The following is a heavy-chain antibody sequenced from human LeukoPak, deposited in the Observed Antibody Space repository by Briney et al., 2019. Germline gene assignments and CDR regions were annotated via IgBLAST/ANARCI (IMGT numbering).Heavy chain of an antibody. CDR3: AKHRGYDGPNFDY. D-gene: IGHD5-12*01. CDR1: GFTFSSYA. CDR2: ISGSGGST. J-gene: IGHJ4*02. V-gene: IGHV3-23*01. Sequence: GGSLRLSCAVSGFTFSSYAMSWVRQAPGKGLEWVSTISGSGGSTYYADSVKGRFTITRDNSKNTLYLQMNSLRAEDTAVYYCAKHRGYDGPNFDYWAQGTLVTVSS.